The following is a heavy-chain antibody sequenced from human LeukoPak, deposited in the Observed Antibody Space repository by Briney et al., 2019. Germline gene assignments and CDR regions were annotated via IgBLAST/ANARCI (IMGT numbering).Heavy chain of an antibody. CDR2: ISYDGSNK. J-gene: IGHJ3*02. D-gene: IGHD3-3*01. CDR3: ASPSGYYALDAFDI. CDR1: GFTFSSYA. Sequence: GGSLRLSCAASGFTFSSYAMHWVRQAPGKGLEWVAVISYDGSNKYYADSVKGRFTISRDNAKNSLYLQMNSLRAEDTAVYYCASPSGYYALDAFDIWGQGTMVTVSS. V-gene: IGHV3-30-3*01.